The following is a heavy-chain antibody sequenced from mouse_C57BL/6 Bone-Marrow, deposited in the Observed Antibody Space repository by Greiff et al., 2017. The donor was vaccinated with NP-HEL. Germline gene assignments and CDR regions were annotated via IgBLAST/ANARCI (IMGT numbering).Heavy chain of an antibody. D-gene: IGHD1-1*02. CDR2: IDPETGGT. CDR3: TRRYGPFDY. J-gene: IGHJ2*01. V-gene: IGHV1-15*01. CDR1: GYTFTDYE. Sequence: QVQLQQSGAELVRPGASVPLSCKASGYTFTDYEMHWVKQTPVHGLEWIGAIDPETGGTAYNQKFKGKAILTADKSSSTAYMELRSLTSEDSAVYYCTRRYGPFDYWGQGTTLTVSS.